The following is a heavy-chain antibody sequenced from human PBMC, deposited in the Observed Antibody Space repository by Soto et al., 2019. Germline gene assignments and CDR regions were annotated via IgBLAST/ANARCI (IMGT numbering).Heavy chain of an antibody. V-gene: IGHV3-49*03. J-gene: IGHJ4*02. CDR2: IRSKAYGGTT. CDR3: TLLGMGIKTDDY. CDR1: GFTFGDYA. Sequence: LRLSCGASGFTFGDYAMSWFRQTPGKGLEWVGFIRSKAYGGTTEYAASVKGRFIFSRDDSKSIAYLQMNSLKTGDTAVYYCTLLGMGIKTDDYLGQGTLVTVSS. D-gene: IGHD6-13*01.